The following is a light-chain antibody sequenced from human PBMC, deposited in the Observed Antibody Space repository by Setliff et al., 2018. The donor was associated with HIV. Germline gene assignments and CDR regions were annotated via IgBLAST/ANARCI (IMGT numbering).Light chain of an antibody. CDR3: SSFTSSGTYV. CDR2: EVT. Sequence: SALTQPASVSGSPGQSITISCTGTSSDVGDYNYVSWYQQHPGKAPKLMIYEVTNRPSGVSNRFSASKSGNTASLTISGLQAEDEADYYCSSFTSSGTYVFGTGTKVTVL. CDR1: SSDVGDYNY. J-gene: IGLJ1*01. V-gene: IGLV2-14*01.